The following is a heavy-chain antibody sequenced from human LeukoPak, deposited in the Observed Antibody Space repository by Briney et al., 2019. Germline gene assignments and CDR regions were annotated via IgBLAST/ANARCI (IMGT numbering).Heavy chain of an antibody. Sequence: SETLSLTCTVSGGSISSYYWSWIRQPPGKGLEWIGYIYYGGSTNYNPSLKSRVTISVDTSKNQFSLKLSSVTAADTAVYYCARRLYDSSGYYYEVDAFDIWGQGTMVTVSS. V-gene: IGHV4-59*08. CDR1: GGSISSYY. D-gene: IGHD3-22*01. J-gene: IGHJ3*02. CDR3: ARRLYDSSGYYYEVDAFDI. CDR2: IYYGGST.